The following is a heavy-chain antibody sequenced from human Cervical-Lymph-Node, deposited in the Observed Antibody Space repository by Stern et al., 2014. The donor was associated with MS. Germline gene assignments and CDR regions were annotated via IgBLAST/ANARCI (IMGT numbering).Heavy chain of an antibody. CDR1: GFTFSSYG. CDR2: IWDVGRNT. V-gene: IGHV3-33*01. J-gene: IGHJ4*02. CDR3: ARENQRWLEPLYYFDY. D-gene: IGHD6-19*01. Sequence: VQLVESGGGVVQPGRSLRLSCAASGFTFSSYGMHWVRQAPGKGLEWVAGIWDVGRNTYYADSVKGRFTISRDNSKNTLYLQMNSLRAEDTAVYYCARENQRWLEPLYYFDYWGQGTLVTVSS.